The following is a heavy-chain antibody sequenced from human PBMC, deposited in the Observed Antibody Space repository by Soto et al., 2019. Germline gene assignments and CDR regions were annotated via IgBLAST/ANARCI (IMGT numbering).Heavy chain of an antibody. V-gene: IGHV1-69*10. J-gene: IGHJ5*02. CDR3: ARRLSSDYYGSGSYGGGFDP. D-gene: IGHD3-10*01. Sequence: SVKVSCKASGYTFTSYAMHWVRQAPGQRLEWMGWIIPILGIANYAQKFQGRVTITADKSTSTAYMELSSLRSEDTAVYYCARRLSSDYYGSGSYGGGFDPWGQGTLVTVSS. CDR1: GYTFTSYA. CDR2: IIPILGIA.